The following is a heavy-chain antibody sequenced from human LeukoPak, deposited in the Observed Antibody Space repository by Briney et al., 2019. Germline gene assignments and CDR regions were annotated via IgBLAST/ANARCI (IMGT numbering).Heavy chain of an antibody. Sequence: GGSLRLSCAASGFTFSSYSMNWVRQAPGKGLEWVSSISSSSSCIYSADSVKGRFTISRDNAKNSLYLQMNSLRAEDTAVYYCARGLGWLQPLDYWGQGTLVTVSS. J-gene: IGHJ4*02. CDR1: GFTFSSYS. D-gene: IGHD5-24*01. V-gene: IGHV3-21*01. CDR2: ISSSSSCI. CDR3: ARGLGWLQPLDY.